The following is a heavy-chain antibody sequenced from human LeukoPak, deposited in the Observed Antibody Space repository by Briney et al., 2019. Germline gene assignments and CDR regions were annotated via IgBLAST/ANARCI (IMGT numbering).Heavy chain of an antibody. D-gene: IGHD3-3*01. CDR3: ARVITIFGVVIISPMDV. CDR1: GYTFTSYY. V-gene: IGHV1-46*01. Sequence: GASVKVSCKASGYTFTSYYMHWVRQAPGQGLEWMGIINPSGGSTSYAQKFQGRVTITRDTSASTAYMELSSLRSEDTAVYYCARVITIFGVVIISPMDVWGQGTTVTVSS. J-gene: IGHJ6*02. CDR2: INPSGGST.